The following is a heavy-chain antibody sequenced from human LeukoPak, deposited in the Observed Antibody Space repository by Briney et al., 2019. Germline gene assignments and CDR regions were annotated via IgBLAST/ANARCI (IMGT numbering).Heavy chain of an antibody. D-gene: IGHD3/OR15-3a*01. CDR1: GGSFSGYY. Sequence: LSLTCAVYGGSFSGYYWSWIRQSPGKGLEWVAVISYDGIHKFYTESVKGRFTISRDNSKNTLYLQMNSLRVEDAAVYYCAKQHQININYFDSWGQGTLVTVSS. CDR2: ISYDGIHK. J-gene: IGHJ4*02. V-gene: IGHV3-30*18. CDR3: AKQHQININYFDS.